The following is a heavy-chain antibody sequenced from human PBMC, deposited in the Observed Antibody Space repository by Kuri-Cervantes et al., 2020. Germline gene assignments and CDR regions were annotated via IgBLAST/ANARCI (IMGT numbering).Heavy chain of an antibody. V-gene: IGHV3-53*01. CDR2: IYSGGST. CDR3: ARDGAPWAYSGTLMEYYYYYMDV. J-gene: IGHJ6*03. D-gene: IGHD5-12*01. Sequence: GGSLRLSCAASGFTVSSNYMSWVRQAPGKGLEWVSVIYSGGSTYYADSVKGRFTISRDNAKNSLYLQMNSLRAEDTAVYYCARDGAPWAYSGTLMEYYYYYMDVWGKGTTVTVSS. CDR1: GFTVSSNY.